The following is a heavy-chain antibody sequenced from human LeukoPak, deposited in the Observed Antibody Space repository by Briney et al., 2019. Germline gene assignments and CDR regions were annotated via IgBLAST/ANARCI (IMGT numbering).Heavy chain of an antibody. CDR1: GSIFTSYW. Sequence: GASLQISCKGSGSIFTSYWIGWVRQLPGKGLEWMGIIYPGDSDTRYSPSFQGQVTISADKSISTAYLQWSSLKASDTAMYYCAKLSGYSSSWYGSYFDYWGQGTLVTVSS. D-gene: IGHD6-13*01. J-gene: IGHJ4*02. CDR2: IYPGDSDT. V-gene: IGHV5-51*01. CDR3: AKLSGYSSSWYGSYFDY.